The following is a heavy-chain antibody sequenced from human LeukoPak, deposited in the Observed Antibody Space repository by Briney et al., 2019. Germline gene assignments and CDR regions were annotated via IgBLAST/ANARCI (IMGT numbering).Heavy chain of an antibody. CDR3: ITGDYDFWSGFYSPNHCFDY. Sequence: GGSPRLSCAASGFTFNNYGMHWVRQAPGKGLEWVAVIWYDGSNKYYADSVKGRFTISRDNSKNTLYLQMNSLKTEDTAVYYCITGDYDFWSGFYSPNHCFDYWGQGTLVTVSS. CDR1: GFTFNNYG. V-gene: IGHV3-33*01. CDR2: IWYDGSNK. J-gene: IGHJ4*02. D-gene: IGHD3-3*01.